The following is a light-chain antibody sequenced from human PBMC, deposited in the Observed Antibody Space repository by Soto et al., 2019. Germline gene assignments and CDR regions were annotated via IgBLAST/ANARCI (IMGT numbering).Light chain of an antibody. J-gene: IGKJ5*01. Sequence: EIVLTQSPGTLSVSSGEGATLSCRASQFVTSGHLAWYQQKPGQAPRLLIYDASTRATGIPDRFSGSGSGTDFSLTSSRLEPEEFAVYYCQQYGSSVTFGQGTRLEIK. CDR3: QQYGSSVT. CDR1: QFVTSGH. CDR2: DAS. V-gene: IGKV3-20*01.